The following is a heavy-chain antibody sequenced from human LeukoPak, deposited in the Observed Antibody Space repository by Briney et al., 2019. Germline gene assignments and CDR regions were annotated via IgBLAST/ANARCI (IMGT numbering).Heavy chain of an antibody. CDR3: ARRGIAVAGPFDY. Sequence: GGSLRLSCAASGFTFSSYSMNWVRQAPGKGLEWVSSISTGSSYIYYTDSAKGRFTISRDNAKNSLYLQMNSLRAEDTAVYYCARRGIAVAGPFDYWGQGILVTVSS. V-gene: IGHV3-21*01. D-gene: IGHD6-19*01. CDR1: GFTFSSYS. J-gene: IGHJ4*02. CDR2: ISTGSSYI.